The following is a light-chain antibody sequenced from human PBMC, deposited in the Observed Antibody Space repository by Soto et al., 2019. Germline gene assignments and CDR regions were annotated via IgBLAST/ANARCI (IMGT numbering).Light chain of an antibody. CDR2: GNS. CDR3: QSYDTSLSGCV. Sequence: QSVLTQPPSVYGAPGQRVTISCTGTSSNIGAGYDVHWYQHLPGTAPKLLIYGNSDRPSGVPDRFSGSKSGTSASLAITGLQAEDEADYYCQSYDTSLSGCVFGTGTKLTVL. J-gene: IGLJ1*01. CDR1: SSNIGAGYD. V-gene: IGLV1-40*01.